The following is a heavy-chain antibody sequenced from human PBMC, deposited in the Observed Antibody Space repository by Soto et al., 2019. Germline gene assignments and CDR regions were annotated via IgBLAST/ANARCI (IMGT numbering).Heavy chain of an antibody. V-gene: IGHV1-18*01. CDR3: ARVAFRGTNSYYDILTGYYSNYFDY. CDR1: GGTFSSYT. CDR2: ISAYNGNT. D-gene: IGHD3-9*01. Sequence: GASVKVSCKASGGTFSSYTISWVRQAPGQGLEWMGWISAYNGNTNYAQKLQGRVTMTTDTSTSTAYMELRSLRSDDTAVYYCARVAFRGTNSYYDILTGYYSNYFDYWGQGTLVTVSS. J-gene: IGHJ4*02.